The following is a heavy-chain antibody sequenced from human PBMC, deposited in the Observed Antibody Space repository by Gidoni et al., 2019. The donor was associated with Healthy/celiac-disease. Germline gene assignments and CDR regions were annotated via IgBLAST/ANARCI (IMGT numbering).Heavy chain of an antibody. V-gene: IGHV3-30*18. Sequence: QVQLVESGGGVVQPGRALSHSCAASGSTFSSYGMLWVRQAPGKGLECVAVISYDGSNKYDAGSVKGRFTISKNNSKNTLYLQMNSLRAEDTAVYYCAKVSFFSSSPEDYWGQGTLVTVSS. CDR1: GSTFSSYG. D-gene: IGHD6-13*01. CDR3: AKVSFFSSSPEDY. CDR2: ISYDGSNK. J-gene: IGHJ4*02.